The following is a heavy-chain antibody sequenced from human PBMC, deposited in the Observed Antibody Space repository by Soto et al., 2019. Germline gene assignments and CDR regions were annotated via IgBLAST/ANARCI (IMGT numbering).Heavy chain of an antibody. V-gene: IGHV1-69*12. CDR1: GGTFSSYA. J-gene: IGHJ4*02. D-gene: IGHD3-22*01. CDR2: IIPIFGTA. CDR3: ARGQDYYDSSGYYLGRGGIDY. Sequence: QVQLVQSGAEVKKPGSSVKVSCKASGGTFSSYAISWVRQAPGQGLEWMGGIIPIFGTANYAQKFQGRVTITADESTSTAYMELSSLRSEDTAVYYCARGQDYYDSSGYYLGRGGIDYWGQGTLVTVSS.